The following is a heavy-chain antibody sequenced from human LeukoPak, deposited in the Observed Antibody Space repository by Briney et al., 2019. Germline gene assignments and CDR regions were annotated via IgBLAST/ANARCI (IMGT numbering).Heavy chain of an antibody. V-gene: IGHV5-51*01. D-gene: IGHD3-10*01. J-gene: IGHJ5*02. CDR3: ARHGLVDPMVRGGWFDP. CDR2: IYPGDSDT. Sequence: GESLKISCKGSGYRFTSYWIGWVRQMPGKGLEWMGIIYPGDSDTRYSPSFQGQVTISADKSISTAYLQWSSLKASDTAMYYCARHGLVDPMVRGGWFDPWGQGTLVTVSS. CDR1: GYRFTSYW.